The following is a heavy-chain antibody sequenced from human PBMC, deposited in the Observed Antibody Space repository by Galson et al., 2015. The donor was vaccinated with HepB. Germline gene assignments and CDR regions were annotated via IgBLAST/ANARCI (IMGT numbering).Heavy chain of an antibody. Sequence: SLRLSCAASGFTFSSYGMHWVRQAPGKGLERVAFIRYDGSNKYYADSVKGRFTISRDNSKNTLYLQMNSLRAEDTAVYYCAKDFSVSAGRSVTYFDYWGQGTLVTVSS. J-gene: IGHJ4*02. CDR3: AKDFSVSAGRSVTYFDY. CDR1: GFTFSSYG. V-gene: IGHV3-30*02. CDR2: IRYDGSNK. D-gene: IGHD2-15*01.